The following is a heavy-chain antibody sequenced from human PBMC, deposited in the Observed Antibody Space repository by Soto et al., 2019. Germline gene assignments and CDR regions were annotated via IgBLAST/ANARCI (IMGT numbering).Heavy chain of an antibody. D-gene: IGHD6-13*01. V-gene: IGHV3-9*01. J-gene: IGHJ2*01. CDR2: ISWNSGSI. CDR1: GFTFDDYA. Sequence: EVQLVESGGGLVQPGRSLRLSCAASGFTFDDYAMHWVRQAPGKGLEWVSGISWNSGSIGYADSVKGRFTISRDNAKNSLYLQMNRLRAEHTALYYCSKDINPHSSRCYRDWYFDLWGRGTLVTVSS. CDR3: SKDINPHSSRCYRDWYFDL.